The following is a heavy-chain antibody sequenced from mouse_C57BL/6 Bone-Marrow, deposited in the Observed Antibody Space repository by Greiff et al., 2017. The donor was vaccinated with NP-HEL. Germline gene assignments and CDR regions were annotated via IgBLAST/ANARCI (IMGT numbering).Heavy chain of an antibody. J-gene: IGHJ2*01. CDR2: IHPNSGST. D-gene: IGHD2-5*01. CDR3: ASRGYSNYEKGYFDY. V-gene: IGHV1-64*01. CDR1: GYTFTSYW. Sequence: QVQLQQPGAELVKPGASVKLSCKASGYTFTSYWMHWVKQRPGQGLEWIGMIHPNSGSTNYNEKFKSKATLTVDKSSSTAYMQLSSLTSEDSAVYYCASRGYSNYEKGYFDYWGQGTTLTVSS.